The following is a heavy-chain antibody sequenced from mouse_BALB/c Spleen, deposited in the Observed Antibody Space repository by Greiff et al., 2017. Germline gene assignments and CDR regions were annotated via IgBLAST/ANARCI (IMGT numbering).Heavy chain of an antibody. Sequence: EVQLQQSGAELVRPGASVKLSCKTSGYTFTSYVMHWVKQKPGQGLEWIGYINPYNDGTKYNEKFKGKATLTSDKSSSTAYMELSSLTSEDSAVYYCARGGSSPFAYWGQGTLVTVSA. D-gene: IGHD1-1*01. V-gene: IGHV1-14*01. CDR3: ARGGSSPFAY. CDR2: INPYNDGT. CDR1: GYTFTSYV. J-gene: IGHJ3*01.